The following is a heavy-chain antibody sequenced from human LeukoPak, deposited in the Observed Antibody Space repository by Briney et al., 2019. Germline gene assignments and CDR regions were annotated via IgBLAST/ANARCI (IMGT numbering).Heavy chain of an antibody. V-gene: IGHV4-34*01. CDR2: INHSGST. Sequence: SETLSLTCAVYGGSFSGYYWSWIRQPPGKGLEWIGEINHSGSTNYNPSLKSRVTISVDTSKNQFSLKLSSVTAADTAVYYCARGRAATYYYDSSGYYPNTDDYWGQGTLVTVSS. CDR1: GGSFSGYY. D-gene: IGHD3-22*01. J-gene: IGHJ4*02. CDR3: ARGRAATYYYDSSGYYPNTDDY.